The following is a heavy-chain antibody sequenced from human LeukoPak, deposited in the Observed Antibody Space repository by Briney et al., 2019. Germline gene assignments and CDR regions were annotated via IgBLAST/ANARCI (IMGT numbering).Heavy chain of an antibody. D-gene: IGHD3-9*01. J-gene: IGHJ4*02. Sequence: GGSLRLSCAASGFTFSSYSMNWVRQAPGKGLEWVSYISSSSSTIYYADSVKGRFTISRDNAKNSLYLQMNSLRAEDTAVYYCARPPRDDWLLGGDYWGQGTLVTVSS. V-gene: IGHV3-48*04. CDR3: ARPPRDDWLLGGDY. CDR1: GFTFSSYS. CDR2: ISSSSSTI.